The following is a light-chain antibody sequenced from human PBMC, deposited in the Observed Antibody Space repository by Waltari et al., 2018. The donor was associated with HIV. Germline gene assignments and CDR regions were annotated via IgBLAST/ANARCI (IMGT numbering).Light chain of an antibody. CDR2: KAS. CDR3: QQYNSSPWA. CDR1: QNIVRW. V-gene: IGKV1-5*03. J-gene: IGKJ1*01. Sequence: DIQMTQSPTTLPASIGHRVTITCRASQNIVRWLAWYQQKPGKAPKLHIYKASLLESGVPSRFSGSGSGTDFALTISSLQPVDSATYYCQQYNSSPWAFGQGTTVEIK.